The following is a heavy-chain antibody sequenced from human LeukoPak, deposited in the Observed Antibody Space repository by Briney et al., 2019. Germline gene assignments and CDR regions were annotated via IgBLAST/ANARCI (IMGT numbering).Heavy chain of an antibody. J-gene: IGHJ4*02. Sequence: SETLSLTCTVSGDSITSNYWSWIRQPPGKRLEWIGYIYYGGSTNYNPSLKSRVTISVATSKNQFSLKLTSVTAADTAVYYYARGSWYSHYWGQGTLVTVSS. D-gene: IGHD3-16*01. V-gene: IGHV4-59*01. CDR3: ARGSWYSHY. CDR2: IYYGGST. CDR1: GDSITSNY.